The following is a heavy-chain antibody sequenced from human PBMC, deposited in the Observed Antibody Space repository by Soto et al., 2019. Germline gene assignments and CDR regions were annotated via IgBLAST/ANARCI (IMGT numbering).Heavy chain of an antibody. V-gene: IGHV1-8*01. D-gene: IGHD2-15*01. J-gene: IGHJ4*02. CDR2: MNPNSDNT. Sequence: AAVKVSCKASGYTFTSYDINWVRQATGQGLEWMGWMNPNSDNTGYAQKFQGRVTMTRNTSISTAYMELSSLRSEDTAVDYCASVYCSGGSCSTYDYWGQGTLVTVSS. CDR1: GYTFTSYD. CDR3: ASVYCSGGSCSTYDY.